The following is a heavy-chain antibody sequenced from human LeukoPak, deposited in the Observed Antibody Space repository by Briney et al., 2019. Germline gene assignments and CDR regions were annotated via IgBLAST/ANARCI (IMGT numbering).Heavy chain of an antibody. CDR3: VKTARLADY. V-gene: IGHV3-21*01. Sequence: GGSLRLSCAGSAFTFSSYSMNWVRQAPGKGLEWVSSISGSSSDIYYADSVKGRFSISRDNAKNSVNLQMTNLRVEDTAIYYCVKTARLADYWGQGTLVTVSS. D-gene: IGHD6-6*01. CDR1: AFTFSSYS. J-gene: IGHJ4*02. CDR2: ISGSSSDI.